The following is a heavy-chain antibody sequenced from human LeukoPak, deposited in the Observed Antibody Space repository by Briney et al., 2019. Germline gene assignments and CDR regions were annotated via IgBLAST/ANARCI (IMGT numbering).Heavy chain of an antibody. CDR3: AKDPSGDSFGSYGLDV. Sequence: GGSLRLSCAASGFTFSSYDMHWVRQAPGKGLEWVAVISYDGSNKYYAASVKGRFTISRDNSKNTLYPQMNSRRPEDTAVYYCAKDPSGDSFGSYGLDVWGQGTTVTVSS. CDR2: ISYDGSNK. J-gene: IGHJ6*02. V-gene: IGHV3-30*18. D-gene: IGHD5-18*01. CDR1: GFTFSSYD.